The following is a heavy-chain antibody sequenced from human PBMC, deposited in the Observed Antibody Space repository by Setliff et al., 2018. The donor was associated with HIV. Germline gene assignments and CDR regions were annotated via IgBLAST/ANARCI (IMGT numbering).Heavy chain of an antibody. CDR3: ARVSGGRPGNYYYAMDV. CDR2: INTGNENT. CDR1: GYTFSQYA. V-gene: IGHV1-3*04. D-gene: IGHD1-26*01. J-gene: IGHJ6*02. Sequence: VASVKVSCKASGYTFSQYALHWVRQAPGQRLEWMGWINTGNENTRYSQKFQGRVSIIRDTSANTAYMELTNLRSDDSAIYYCARVSGGRPGNYYYAMDVWGQGTTVTV.